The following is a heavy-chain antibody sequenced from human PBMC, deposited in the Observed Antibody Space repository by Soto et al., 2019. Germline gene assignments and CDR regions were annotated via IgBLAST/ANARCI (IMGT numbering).Heavy chain of an antibody. Sequence: QVQLQESGPGLVKPSQTLSLTCTVSGGSISSGGYYWSWIRQHPGKGLEWIGYIYYSGSTYYNPSLKSRVTISVDTSKNQFSLKLSSVTAADTVVYYCARDRAMAAPNWYFDLWGRGTLVTVSS. J-gene: IGHJ2*01. CDR1: GGSISSGGYY. CDR2: IYYSGST. V-gene: IGHV4-31*03. D-gene: IGHD6-6*01. CDR3: ARDRAMAAPNWYFDL.